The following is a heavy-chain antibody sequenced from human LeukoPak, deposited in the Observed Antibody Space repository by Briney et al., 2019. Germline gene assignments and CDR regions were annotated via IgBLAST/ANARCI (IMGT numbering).Heavy chain of an antibody. CDR1: GCTFDEYA. CDR3: ARGRGYSYGWIGEKLLDY. Sequence: GGSLRLSCAASGCTFDEYAMHWVGQAPGKGLVAVARINRYGSSTSYAGVVKGRFTISRDNAKNTLYLQMNSLRAEDTAVYYCARGRGYSYGWIGEKLLDYWGQGTLVTVSS. D-gene: IGHD5-18*01. V-gene: IGHV3-74*01. CDR2: INRYGSST. J-gene: IGHJ4*02.